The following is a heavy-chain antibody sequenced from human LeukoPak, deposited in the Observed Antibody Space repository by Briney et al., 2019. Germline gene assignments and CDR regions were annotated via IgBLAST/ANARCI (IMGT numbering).Heavy chain of an antibody. CDR2: IKADGSER. J-gene: IGHJ4*02. Sequence: GGSLRLSCAASGFSFSGHWMNWVRQPPGKGLEWVANIKADGSERYYVDSVKGRFTISRDDAKRTVDLQMDNLRAEDTAIYYCAYRNNFEYWGQGALVTVSS. D-gene: IGHD1-26*01. CDR3: AYRNNFEY. V-gene: IGHV3-7*05. CDR1: GFSFSGHW.